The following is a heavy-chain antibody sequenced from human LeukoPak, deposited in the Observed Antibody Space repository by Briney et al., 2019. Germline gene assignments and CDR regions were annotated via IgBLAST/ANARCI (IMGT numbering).Heavy chain of an antibody. D-gene: IGHD2-2*01. CDR1: GGSFSGYY. V-gene: IGHV4-34*01. Sequence: SETLSLTCAVYGGSFSGYYWSWIRQPPGKGLEWIGEINHSGSTNYNPSLKSRVTISVDTSKNQFSLKLSSVTAADTAVYYCARGPRGYCSSTSCYYYSMDVWGKGTTVTVSS. CDR3: ARGPRGYCSSTSCYYYSMDV. J-gene: IGHJ6*04. CDR2: INHSGST.